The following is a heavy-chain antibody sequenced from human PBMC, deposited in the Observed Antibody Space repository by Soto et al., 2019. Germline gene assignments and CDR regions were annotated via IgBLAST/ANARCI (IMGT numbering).Heavy chain of an antibody. Sequence: VQLLESGGGVAQPGRSLRLSCRASGFGFSSYGMLWVRQAPGKGPEWVAFISFDGSKQYYADSVRGRFTISRDNSENTLYLQLDTLRVEDTAMYYCAREGVFGLVKISPPDYWGQVAQFTVSA. CDR2: ISFDGSKQ. V-gene: IGHV3-30*03. J-gene: IGHJ4*02. CDR3: AREGVFGLVKISPPDY. CDR1: GFGFSSYG. D-gene: IGHD3-3*01.